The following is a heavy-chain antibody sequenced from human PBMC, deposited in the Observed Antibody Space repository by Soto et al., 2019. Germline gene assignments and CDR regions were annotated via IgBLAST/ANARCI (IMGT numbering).Heavy chain of an antibody. J-gene: IGHJ5*02. V-gene: IGHV4-34*01. Sequence: XATLSLTCAVYGGSFSGHYWSWIRQSPGKGPDLIGQINHSGNTIYNPSLKSRVTISVDTSKNQFSLRLNSVTAADTAVYYCESEHYYVGHWFDPWGQGTQVTVSS. D-gene: IGHD3-10*02. CDR3: ESEHYYVGHWFDP. CDR1: GGSFSGHY. CDR2: INHSGNT.